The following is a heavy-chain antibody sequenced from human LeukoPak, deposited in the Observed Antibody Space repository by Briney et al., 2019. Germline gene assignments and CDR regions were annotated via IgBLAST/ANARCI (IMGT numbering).Heavy chain of an antibody. CDR1: GFTFSSYD. D-gene: IGHD2-2*02. CDR3: ARGRGYCSSTSCYTGEIANWFDP. J-gene: IGHJ5*02. V-gene: IGHV3-30-3*01. CDR2: ISYDGSNK. Sequence: GGSLRLSCAACGFTFSSYDMHWVRQATGKGLEWVAVISYDGSNKYYADSVKGRFTISRDNSKNTLYLQMNSLRAEDTAVYYCARGRGYCSSTSCYTGEIANWFDPWGQGTLVTVSS.